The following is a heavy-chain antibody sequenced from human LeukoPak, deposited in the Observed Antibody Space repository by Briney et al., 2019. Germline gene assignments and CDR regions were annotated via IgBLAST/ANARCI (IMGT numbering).Heavy chain of an antibody. CDR3: ARERSYYDCWSGHNNWFDP. V-gene: IGHV4-4*07. CDR2: IYTSGST. J-gene: IGHJ5*02. Sequence: SETLSLTCTVSGGSISSYYWSWVRQPAGKGLEWIGRIYTSGSTNYNPSLKSRVTMSVDTSKNQFSLKLSSVIAADTAVYYCARERSYYDCWSGHNNWFDPWGQGTLVTVSS. CDR1: GGSISSYY. D-gene: IGHD3-3*01.